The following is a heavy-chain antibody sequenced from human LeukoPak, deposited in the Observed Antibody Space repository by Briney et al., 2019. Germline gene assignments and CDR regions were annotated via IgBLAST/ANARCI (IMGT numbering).Heavy chain of an antibody. CDR3: ARGYSNSSWSGYWAFWFDP. J-gene: IGHJ5*02. CDR1: GYSISSGYY. D-gene: IGHD3-3*01. V-gene: IGHV4-61*01. CDR2: IYYSGST. Sequence: SETLSLTCTVSGYSISSGYYWGWTRQPPGKGLEWIGYIYYSGSTNYNPSLKSRVTISVDTSKNQFSLKLSSVTAVDTAVYYCARGYSNSSWSGYWAFWFDPWGQGTLVTVSS.